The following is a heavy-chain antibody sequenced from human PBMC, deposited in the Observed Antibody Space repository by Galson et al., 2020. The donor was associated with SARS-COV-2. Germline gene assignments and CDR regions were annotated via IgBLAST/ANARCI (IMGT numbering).Heavy chain of an antibody. CDR3: ARDRPPGGSSGWYDAVDI. D-gene: IGHD6-19*01. J-gene: IGHJ3*02. CDR2: IIPIFGTA. V-gene: IGHV1-69*13. Sequence: SVKVSCKASGGTFSSYAISWVRQAPGQGLEWMGGIIPIFGTANYAQKFQGRVTITADESTSTAYMELSSLRSEDTAVYYCARDRPPGGSSGWYDAVDIWGQGTMVTVSS. CDR1: GGTFSSYA.